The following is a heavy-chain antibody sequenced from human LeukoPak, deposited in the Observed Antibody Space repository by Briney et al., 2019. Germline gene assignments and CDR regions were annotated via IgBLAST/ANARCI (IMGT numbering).Heavy chain of an antibody. CDR1: GYTFTGYY. D-gene: IGHD6-13*01. CDR3: ARFIAAAGFDY. Sequence: GPVKVSCKASGYTFTGYYMHWVRQAPGQGLEWMGWINPNSGGTNYAQKFQGWVTMTRDTSISTAYMELSRLRSDDTAVYYCARFIAAAGFDYWGQGTLVTVSS. CDR2: INPNSGGT. J-gene: IGHJ4*02. V-gene: IGHV1-2*04.